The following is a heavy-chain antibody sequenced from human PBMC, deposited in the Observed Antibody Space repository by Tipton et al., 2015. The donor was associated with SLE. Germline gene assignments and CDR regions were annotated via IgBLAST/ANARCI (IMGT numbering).Heavy chain of an antibody. D-gene: IGHD1/OR15-1a*01. J-gene: IGHJ4*02. CDR1: GFTFSSYW. Sequence: SLRLSCAASGFTFSSYWMSWVRQAPGKGLEWVANIKQDGSEKYYVDSVKGRFTISRDNAKNSLYLQMNSLRAEDTAVYYCATDRSTPKGNWNTDSFDYWGQGTLVTVSS. CDR2: IKQDGSEK. CDR3: ATDRSTPKGNWNTDSFDY. V-gene: IGHV3-7*01.